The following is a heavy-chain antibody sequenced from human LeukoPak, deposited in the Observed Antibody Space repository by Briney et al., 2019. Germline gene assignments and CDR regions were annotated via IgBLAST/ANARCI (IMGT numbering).Heavy chain of an antibody. D-gene: IGHD1-26*01. CDR2: IDPNSGGT. J-gene: IGHJ6*02. CDR3: ARSHRELLDSYYYYYYGMDA. Sequence: ASVKVSCKASGYTFTGYYMHWVRQAPGQGLEWMGWIDPNSGGTNYAQKFQGWVTMTRDTSISTAYMELSRLRSDDTAVYYCARSHRELLDSYYYYYYGMDAWGQGTLVTVS. CDR1: GYTFTGYY. V-gene: IGHV1-2*04.